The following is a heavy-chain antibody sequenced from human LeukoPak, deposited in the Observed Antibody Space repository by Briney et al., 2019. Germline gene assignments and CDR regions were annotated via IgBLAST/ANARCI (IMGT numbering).Heavy chain of an antibody. CDR1: GGSFSGYY. D-gene: IGHD3-9*01. V-gene: IGHV4-34*01. J-gene: IGHJ6*04. CDR2: MNHSGGT. Sequence: SETLSLTCAVYGGSFSGYYWSWIRQPPGKGLEWIGEMNHSGGTNYNPPLKSRVTISVDTSKNQFSLKLSSVTAADTAVYYCARGSRPSRITIPTVRARGGMDVWGKGTTVTVSS. CDR3: ARGSRPSRITIPTVRARGGMDV.